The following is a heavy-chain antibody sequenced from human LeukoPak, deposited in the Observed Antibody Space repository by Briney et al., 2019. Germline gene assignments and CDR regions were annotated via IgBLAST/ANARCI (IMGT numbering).Heavy chain of an antibody. D-gene: IGHD3-10*01. CDR2: ISSSGSTI. J-gene: IGHJ4*02. V-gene: IGHV3-48*03. CDR1: GFTFSSYE. Sequence: GGSLRLSCAASGFTFSSYEMNWVRQAPGKGLEWVSYISSSGSTIYYADSVKGRFTISRDNAKNSLYLQMNSLRAEDTAVYYCAREGYYGSGSYYNAFDYWGQGTLVTVSS. CDR3: AREGYYGSGSYYNAFDY.